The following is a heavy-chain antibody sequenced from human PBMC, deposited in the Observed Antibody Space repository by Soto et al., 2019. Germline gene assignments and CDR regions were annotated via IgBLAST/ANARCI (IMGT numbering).Heavy chain of an antibody. CDR1: GGAFSIYA. D-gene: IGHD3-16*02. Sequence: QVQLVQSGAEVKKPGSSVRVSCKTSGGAFSIYAISWVRQAPGQGLEWMGGIIPMFGTANYALKFQGRVTITADKSTSTAYMDLSSLRSEDTAVYYCATSYSFGGVISPTFDHWGQGTLVTVPS. J-gene: IGHJ4*02. V-gene: IGHV1-69*06. CDR3: ATSYSFGGVISPTFDH. CDR2: IIPMFGTA.